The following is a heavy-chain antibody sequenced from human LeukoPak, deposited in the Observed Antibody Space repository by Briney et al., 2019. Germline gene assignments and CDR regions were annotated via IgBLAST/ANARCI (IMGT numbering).Heavy chain of an antibody. CDR2: ISSSGSTI. CDR1: GFTFSDYY. CDR3: ARDERGIQLWLPRPGLFDY. V-gene: IGHV3-11*01. Sequence: GGSLRLSCAASGFTFSDYYMSWIRQAPGKGLEWVSYISSSGSTIYYADSVKGRFTISRDNAKNSLYLQMNSLRAEDTAVYYRARDERGIQLWLPRPGLFDYWGQGTLVTVSS. D-gene: IGHD5-18*01. J-gene: IGHJ4*02.